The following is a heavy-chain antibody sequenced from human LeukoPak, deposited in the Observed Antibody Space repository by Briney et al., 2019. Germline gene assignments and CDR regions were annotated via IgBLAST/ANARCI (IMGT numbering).Heavy chain of an antibody. Sequence: PGGPLRLSCAASRFTFSSYWMHWVRQAPGKGLEWVSRINSDGSSTRYADSVKGRFTISRDNAKNTLYLQMNSLRAEDTAVYYCARSPYYYDSIGFDPWGQGTLVTVSS. V-gene: IGHV3-74*01. D-gene: IGHD3-22*01. CDR2: INSDGSST. CDR1: RFTFSSYW. CDR3: ARSPYYYDSIGFDP. J-gene: IGHJ5*02.